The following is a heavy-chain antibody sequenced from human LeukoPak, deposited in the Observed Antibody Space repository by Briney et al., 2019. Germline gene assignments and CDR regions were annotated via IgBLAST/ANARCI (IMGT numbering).Heavy chain of an antibody. CDR2: IYYSAST. CDR3: ARDRLNGDYDRVCDY. Sequence: SETLSLTCTVSGGSISSGAYYWSWFRQHPGKGLEWIVHIYYSASTYYNPYRRGSVTISACTTTNYFYLKSRSATAADTAVYYCARDRLNGDYDRVCDYWGQGTLVTVSS. J-gene: IGHJ4*02. CDR1: GGSISSGAYY. V-gene: IGHV4-31*02. D-gene: IGHD4-17*01.